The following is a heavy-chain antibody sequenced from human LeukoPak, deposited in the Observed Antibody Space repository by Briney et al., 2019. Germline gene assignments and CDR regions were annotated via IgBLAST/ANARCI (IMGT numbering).Heavy chain of an antibody. Sequence: SETLSLTCTVSGGSISRSSYYWGWTRQPPGKGLEWIGSISYSGSTYYNPSLKSRVTISVDTSKNQFSLRLSSVTAADTAVYYCARDYGDYVTFDYWGQGTLVTVSS. CDR3: ARDYGDYVTFDY. CDR2: ISYSGST. D-gene: IGHD4-17*01. V-gene: IGHV4-39*02. CDR1: GGSISRSSYY. J-gene: IGHJ4*02.